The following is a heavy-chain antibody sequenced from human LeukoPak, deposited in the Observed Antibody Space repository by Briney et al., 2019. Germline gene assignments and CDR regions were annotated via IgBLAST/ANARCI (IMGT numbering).Heavy chain of an antibody. CDR3: ARGLSEDTAAFDI. J-gene: IGHJ3*02. V-gene: IGHV1-69*05. Sequence: SVKVSCKASGGTFSSYAISWVRQAPGQGLEWMGGIIPIFGTANYAQKFQGRVTITTDESTSTAYMELSSLRSEDTAVYYCARGLSEDTAAFDIWGQGTMVTVSS. CDR2: IIPIFGTA. CDR1: GGTFSSYA. D-gene: IGHD5-18*01.